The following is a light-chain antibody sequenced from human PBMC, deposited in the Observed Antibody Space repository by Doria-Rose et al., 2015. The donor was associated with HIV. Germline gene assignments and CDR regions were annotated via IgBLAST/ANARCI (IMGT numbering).Light chain of an antibody. CDR1: QTVSTY. CDR3: QQTYSSPQWT. CDR2: AAS. J-gene: IGKJ1*01. V-gene: IGKV1-39*01. Sequence: IRMTQSPSSLSSSIGDRVTINCRASQTVSTYLNWFQQEPGKAPKLLIYAASRLQSGVPSRFSGSGSGTDFTLTISGLQPGDFATYYCQQTYSSPQWTVGQGTKVEMK.